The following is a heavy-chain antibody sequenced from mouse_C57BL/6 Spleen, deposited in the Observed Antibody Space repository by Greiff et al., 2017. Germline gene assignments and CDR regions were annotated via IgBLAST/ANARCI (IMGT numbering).Heavy chain of an antibody. CDR1: GYAFSSSW. CDR3: ARRREYDGADYFDY. Sequence: QVQLKESGPELVKPGASVKISCKASGYAFSSSWMNWVKQRPGKGLEWIGRIYPGDGDTNYNGKFKGKATLTADKSSSTAYMQLSSLTSEDSAVYFCARRREYDGADYFDYWGQGTTLTVSS. J-gene: IGHJ2*01. D-gene: IGHD2-14*01. CDR2: IYPGDGDT. V-gene: IGHV1-82*01.